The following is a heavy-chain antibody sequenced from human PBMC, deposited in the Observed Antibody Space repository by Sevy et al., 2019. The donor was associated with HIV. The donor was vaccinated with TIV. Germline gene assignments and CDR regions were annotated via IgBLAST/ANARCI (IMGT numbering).Heavy chain of an antibody. V-gene: IGHV3-30*03. CDR2: ISYDGSVI. D-gene: IGHD1-26*01. CDR1: GFTFSDYG. CDR3: GNGAGGSNWGVSDY. Sequence: GGSLRLSCEVSGFTFSDYGMHWVRQAPGKGLEWLAVISYDGSVIYYPDSVEGRFTVSRDNSKNTLYLQMTSLRPEDTAVYYCGNGAGGSNWGVSDYWGQGTLVTVSS. J-gene: IGHJ4*02.